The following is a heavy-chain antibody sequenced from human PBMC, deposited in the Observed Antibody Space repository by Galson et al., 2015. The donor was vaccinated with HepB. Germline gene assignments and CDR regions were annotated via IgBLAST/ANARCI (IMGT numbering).Heavy chain of an antibody. V-gene: IGHV5-10-1*01. D-gene: IGHD3-22*01. CDR1: GYSFTSYW. J-gene: IGHJ6*02. CDR2: IDPSDSYT. CDR3: ARHALPGYYDSSGYPKEYYYYGMDV. Sequence: QSGAEVKKPGESLRISCKGSGYSFTSYWISWVRQMPGKGLEWMGRIDPSDSYTNYSPSFQGHVTISADKSISTAYLQWSSLKASDTAMYYCARHALPGYYDSSGYPKEYYYYGMDVWGQGTTVTVSS.